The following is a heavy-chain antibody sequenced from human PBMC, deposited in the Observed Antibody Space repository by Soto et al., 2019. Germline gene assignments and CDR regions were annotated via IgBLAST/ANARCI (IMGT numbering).Heavy chain of an antibody. V-gene: IGHV1-3*01. Sequence: GASVKVSCKASGYTFTSYAMLWVRQAPGQRLEWMGWINAGNGNTKYSQKFQGRVTITRDTSASTAYMELSSLRSEDTAVYYCARDPGYSLRNTWGQGTLVTVSS. D-gene: IGHD5-18*01. J-gene: IGHJ5*02. CDR2: INAGNGNT. CDR1: GYTFTSYA. CDR3: ARDPGYSLRNT.